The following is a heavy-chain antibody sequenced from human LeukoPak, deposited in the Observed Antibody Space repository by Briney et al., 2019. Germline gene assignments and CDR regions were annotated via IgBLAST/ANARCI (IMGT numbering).Heavy chain of an antibody. V-gene: IGHV4-39*01. Sequence: SETLSLTCTVSGGSISSSSYYWGWIRQPPGKGLEWIGSIYYSGSTYYNPSLKSRVTISVDTSKNQFSLKLSSVTAADTAVYYCARGARYYDYVWGSYRKNYMDVWGKGTTVTVSS. CDR2: IYYSGST. CDR3: ARGARYYDYVWGSYRKNYMDV. D-gene: IGHD3-16*02. CDR1: GGSISSSSYY. J-gene: IGHJ6*03.